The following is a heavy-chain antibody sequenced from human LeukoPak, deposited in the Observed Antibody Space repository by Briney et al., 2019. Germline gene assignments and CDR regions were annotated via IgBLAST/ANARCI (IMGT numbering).Heavy chain of an antibody. Sequence: SETLSLTCTVSGGSISSSSYYWGWIRQPPGKGLEWIGNIYYSGSTYYNPSLTSRVTISVDTSKNQFSLNLNSVTAADTAVYYCVCGSHSPRGWFDPWGQGTLVTVSS. J-gene: IGHJ5*02. V-gene: IGHV4-39*07. CDR2: IYYSGST. CDR3: VCGSHSPRGWFDP. CDR1: GGSISSSSYY. D-gene: IGHD1-26*01.